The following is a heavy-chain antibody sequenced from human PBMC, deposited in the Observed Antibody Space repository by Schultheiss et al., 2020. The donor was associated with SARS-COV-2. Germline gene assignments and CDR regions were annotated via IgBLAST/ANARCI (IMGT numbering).Heavy chain of an antibody. CDR1: GFTFSSYW. D-gene: IGHD5-12*01. J-gene: IGHJ4*02. Sequence: GGSLRLSCAASGFTFSSYWMSWVRQAPGKGLEWVANIKQDGSEKYYVDSVKGRFTISRDNAKNSLYLQMNSLRAEDTAVYYCARGPPDIVATELVYWGQGTLVTVSS. V-gene: IGHV3-7*01. CDR3: ARGPPDIVATELVY. CDR2: IKQDGSEK.